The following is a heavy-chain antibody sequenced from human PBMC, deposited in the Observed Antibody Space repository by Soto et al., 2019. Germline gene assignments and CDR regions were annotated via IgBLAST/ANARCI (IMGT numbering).Heavy chain of an antibody. D-gene: IGHD3-10*01. V-gene: IGHV4-4*02. Sequence: SETLSLTCAVSGGSISSRNWWNWVRQPPGKGLEWIGKIYHSGSTNYNPSLKSRVTISVDKSKNQFSLKLSSVTAADTAVYYCARFPGSYGSGSYYRRYYWGQGTLVTVSS. J-gene: IGHJ4*02. CDR3: ARFPGSYGSGSYYRRYY. CDR1: GGSISSRNW. CDR2: IYHSGST.